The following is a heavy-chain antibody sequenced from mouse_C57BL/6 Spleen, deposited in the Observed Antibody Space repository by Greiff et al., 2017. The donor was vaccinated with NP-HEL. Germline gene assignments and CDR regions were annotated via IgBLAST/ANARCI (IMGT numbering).Heavy chain of an antibody. V-gene: IGHV1-64*01. Sequence: QVQLQQPGAELVKPGASVKLSCKASGYTFTSYWMHWVKQRPGQGLEWIGMIHPNSGSTNYNEKFKSKATLTVDKSSSTAYMQLSSLTSEDSAVYYGAREGAPYSNYVRAMDYWGQGTSVTVSS. CDR3: AREGAPYSNYVRAMDY. CDR2: IHPNSGST. J-gene: IGHJ4*01. CDR1: GYTFTSYW. D-gene: IGHD2-5*01.